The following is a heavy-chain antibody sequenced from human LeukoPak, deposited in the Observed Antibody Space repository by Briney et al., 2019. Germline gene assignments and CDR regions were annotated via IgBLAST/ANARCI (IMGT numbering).Heavy chain of an antibody. CDR1: GFTVSTSY. V-gene: IGHV3-53*01. D-gene: IGHD4-11*01. Sequence: PGGSLRLSCAASGFTVSTSYMSWVRQAPGKGLEWVSALYSGGTTYYADSVKGRFTISGDNSKNTLYLQMNSLRTEDTAVYFCARAVTVTTLWDYWGQGTLVTVSS. CDR3: ARAVTVTTLWDY. CDR2: LYSGGTT. J-gene: IGHJ4*02.